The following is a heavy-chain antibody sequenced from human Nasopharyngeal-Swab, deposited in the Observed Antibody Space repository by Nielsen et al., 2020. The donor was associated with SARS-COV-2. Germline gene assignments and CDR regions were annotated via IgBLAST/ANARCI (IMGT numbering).Heavy chain of an antibody. CDR2: ISSSGSTI. CDR1: GFTFSSYE. Sequence: GGSLRLSFAAFGFTFSSYEMNWVRQAPGKGLEWVSYISSSGSTIYYADSVKCRFTISRDNAKNSLYLQMNSLRAEDTAVYYCAREGENDSSGYFSDAFDIWGQGTMVTVSS. CDR3: AREGENDSSGYFSDAFDI. V-gene: IGHV3-48*03. J-gene: IGHJ3*02. D-gene: IGHD3-22*01.